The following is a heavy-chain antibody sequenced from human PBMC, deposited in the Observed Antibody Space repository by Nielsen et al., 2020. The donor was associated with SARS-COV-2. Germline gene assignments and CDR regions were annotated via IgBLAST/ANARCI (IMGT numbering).Heavy chain of an antibody. CDR2: ISGSGRSI. CDR3: VKRTHYYMDV. J-gene: IGHJ6*03. CDR1: GFTFSDYY. Sequence: GGSLRLSCAASGFTFSDYYMTWIRQAPGRGLEWLSHISGSGRSISYAESVKGRFAISRDNAKDSVYLQMNSLRGEDTAVYYCVKRTHYYMDVWGKGTTVIVSS. V-gene: IGHV3-11*04.